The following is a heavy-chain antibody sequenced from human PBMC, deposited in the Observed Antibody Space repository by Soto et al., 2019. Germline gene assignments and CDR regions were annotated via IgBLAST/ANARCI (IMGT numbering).Heavy chain of an antibody. V-gene: IGHV4-59*11. J-gene: IGHJ5*02. CDR1: GFSITSHY. CDR2: TYFRGSA. CDR3: ARDLRSRGWFDP. Sequence: SETLSLTCDVSGFSITSHYWNWIRQSPGMGLEWIGSTYFRGSASYNPSLKSRVTISLDTSKDQLSLTLSAVTAEDSAVYYCARDLRSRGWFDPWGTGILVTVSS.